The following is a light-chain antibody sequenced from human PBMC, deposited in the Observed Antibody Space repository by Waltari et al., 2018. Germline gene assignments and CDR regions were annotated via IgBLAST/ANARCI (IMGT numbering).Light chain of an antibody. CDR3: QHRDNWLFT. J-gene: IGKJ3*01. CDR1: QSISTY. CDR2: DAS. Sequence: EIVLTQSPVILSSSPGERATLSCRASQSISTYLAWYQQRPGQAPRLLISDASFRASGVPARFRGSGSGTDFTLTISHLEPEDFAFYFCQHRDNWLFTFGPGIKVDIK. V-gene: IGKV3-11*01.